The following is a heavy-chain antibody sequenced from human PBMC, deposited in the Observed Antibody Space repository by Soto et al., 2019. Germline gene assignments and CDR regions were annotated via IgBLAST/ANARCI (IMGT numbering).Heavy chain of an antibody. D-gene: IGHD5-12*01. V-gene: IGHV4-31*03. J-gene: IGHJ4*02. CDR2: IYYSGST. Sequence: PSETLSLTCTVSGGSISSGGYYWSWIRQHPGKGLEWIGYIYYSGSTYYNPSLKSRVTISVDTSKNQFSLKLSSVTAADTAVYYCARGSPPHVRWLRPTLGYWGQGTLVTVSS. CDR1: GGSISSGGYY. CDR3: ARGSPPHVRWLRPTLGY.